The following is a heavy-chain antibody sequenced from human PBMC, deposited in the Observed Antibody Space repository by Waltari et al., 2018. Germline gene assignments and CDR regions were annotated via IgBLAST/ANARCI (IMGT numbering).Heavy chain of an antibody. J-gene: IGHJ3*02. CDR2: INPTSGGT. CDR3: ARGVLYPDAFDI. Sequence: QVQLVQSGAEVKKPGASVKVSCKASGYTFTGYYMHWVRQAPGQGLEWMGWINPTSGGTNYAQKFQGRVTMTRDTSISTAYMELSRLRSDDTAVYYCARGVLYPDAFDIWGQGTMVTVSS. D-gene: IGHD3-16*01. V-gene: IGHV1-2*02. CDR1: GYTFTGYY.